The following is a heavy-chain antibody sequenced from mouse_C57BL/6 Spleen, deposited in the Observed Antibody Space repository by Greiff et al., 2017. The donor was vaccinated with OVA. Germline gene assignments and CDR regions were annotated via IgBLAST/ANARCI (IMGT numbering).Heavy chain of an antibody. Sequence: QVQLQQSGAELVRPGASVTLSCKASGYTFTDYYINRVKQRPGQGLEWIARIYPGSGNTYYNEKLKGKATLTAENSSSTAYMQLSSLTSEDSAVYVCARDGARAMDYWGQGTSVTVSS. V-gene: IGHV1-76*01. CDR3: ARDGARAMDY. CDR2: IYPGSGNT. J-gene: IGHJ4*01. CDR1: GYTFTDYY. D-gene: IGHD1-2*01.